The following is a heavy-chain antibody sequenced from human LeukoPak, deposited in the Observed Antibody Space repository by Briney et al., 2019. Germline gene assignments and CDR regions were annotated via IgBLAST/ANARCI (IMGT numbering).Heavy chain of an antibody. CDR1: GGSISSSSYY. J-gene: IGHJ4*02. V-gene: IGHV4-39*01. CDR3: ARHVGRSGSND. CDR2: IYYSGST. Sequence: SETLSLTCTVSGGSISSSSYYWGWIRQPPGKGLEWIGSIYYSGSTYYNPSLKSRVTISVDTSKNQFSLKLSSVTAADTAVYYCARHVGRSGSNDWGQGTLVTVSS. D-gene: IGHD1-26*01.